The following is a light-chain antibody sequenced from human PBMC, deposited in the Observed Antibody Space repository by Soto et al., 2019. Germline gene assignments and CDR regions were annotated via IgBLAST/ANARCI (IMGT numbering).Light chain of an antibody. J-gene: IGLJ3*02. V-gene: IGLV1-40*01. Sequence: QSVLTQPPSVSGAPGQRVTISCTGSSSNIGAGYDVHWYQQLPGTAPKLLIFGNTNRPSGVPDRFSGSKSGTSASLAITGLQAEDEADYYCHSYDRTLSGSVFGGGNKVTVL. CDR2: GNT. CDR3: HSYDRTLSGSV. CDR1: SSNIGAGYD.